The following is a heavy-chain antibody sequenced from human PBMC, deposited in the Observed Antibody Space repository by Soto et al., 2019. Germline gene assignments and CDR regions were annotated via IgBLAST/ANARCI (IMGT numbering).Heavy chain of an antibody. D-gene: IGHD2-8*01. V-gene: IGHV1-69*18. CDR3: ASESGRTRCLDV. CDR1: GGTFRSYV. J-gene: IGHJ6*02. CDR2: IIPIFGTA. Sequence: QVQAVQSGAEVKKPGSSVKVSCKASGGTFRSYVISWVRQAPGQGLEWMGRIIPIFGTADYAQKFPGRVTITADESTSTAYMELSSLRSEDTAVYYCASESGRTRCLDVCCQGNTITVSS.